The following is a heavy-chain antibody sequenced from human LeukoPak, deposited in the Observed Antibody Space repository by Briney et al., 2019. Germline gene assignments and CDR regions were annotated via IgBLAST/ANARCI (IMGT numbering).Heavy chain of an antibody. J-gene: IGHJ6*03. D-gene: IGHD5-18*01. Sequence: SVKVSCKASGGTFSSYAISWVRQAPGQGLEWMGGIIPIFGTANYAQKFQGRVTITADKSTSTAYMELSGLRSEDTAVYYCAVALIYSRYYYYYYMDVWGKGTTVTVSS. CDR2: IIPIFGTA. CDR3: AVALIYSRYYYYYYMDV. V-gene: IGHV1-69*06. CDR1: GGTFSSYA.